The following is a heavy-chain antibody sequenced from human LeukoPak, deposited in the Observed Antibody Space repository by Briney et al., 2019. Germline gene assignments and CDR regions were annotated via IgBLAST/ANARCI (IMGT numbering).Heavy chain of an antibody. D-gene: IGHD3-22*01. J-gene: IGHJ4*02. Sequence: GGSLRLSCAASGFTLSTYWMHWVRLAPGTGLVWVSRINSDGSITSYADSVRGRFTISRANAKNTLYLQMNSLRAKDTAVYYCTRSSGYHYDYWGQGTLVTVSS. CDR2: INSDGSIT. V-gene: IGHV3-74*01. CDR1: GFTLSTYW. CDR3: TRSSGYHYDY.